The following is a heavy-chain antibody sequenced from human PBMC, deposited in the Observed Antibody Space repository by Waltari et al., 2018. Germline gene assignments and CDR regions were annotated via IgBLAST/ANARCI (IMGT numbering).Heavy chain of an antibody. D-gene: IGHD1-26*01. CDR1: VFTFSNYG. Sequence: EVQLLASGGGLVQPGGSLRLSCAASVFTFSNYGMSWVRQAPGKGLEWVSSISGSGGRTYYADSVKGRFTISRDNSKNTLYLQMNSLRAEDTAVYYCAKLVGPTDYWGQGTLVTVSS. CDR3: AKLVGPTDY. V-gene: IGHV3-23*01. J-gene: IGHJ4*02. CDR2: ISGSGGRT.